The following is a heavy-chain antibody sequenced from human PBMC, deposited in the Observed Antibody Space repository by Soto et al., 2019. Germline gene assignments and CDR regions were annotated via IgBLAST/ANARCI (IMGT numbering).Heavy chain of an antibody. Sequence: QVQLQESGPGLVKPSQTLSLTCTVSGGSISSGGYYWSWIRQHPGKGLEWIGYIYYSGSTYYNPSLQSRVTISVDTSKNQFSLKLSSVTAADTAVYYCARDRYSSSPGYYYGMDVWGQGTTVTVSS. CDR3: ARDRYSSSPGYYYGMDV. CDR2: IYYSGST. V-gene: IGHV4-31*03. D-gene: IGHD6-6*01. J-gene: IGHJ6*02. CDR1: GGSISSGGYY.